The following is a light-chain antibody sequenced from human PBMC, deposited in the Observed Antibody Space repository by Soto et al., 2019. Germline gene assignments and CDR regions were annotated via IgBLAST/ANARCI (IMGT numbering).Light chain of an antibody. J-gene: IGKJ5*01. CDR1: KSISSY. V-gene: IGKV1-39*01. CDR3: QQSYSTTIT. Sequence: DIPMTQSPSTLSASVGDRVTITCRASKSISSYLNWYQQKPGKAPKLLIYAACSLQSGVPSRFSGSGSGTDFTLTISSLQPEDFATYYCQQSYSTTITFGQGTRLVI. CDR2: AAC.